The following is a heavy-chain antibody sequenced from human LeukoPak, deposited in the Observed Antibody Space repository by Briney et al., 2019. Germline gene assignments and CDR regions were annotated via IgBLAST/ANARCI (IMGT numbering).Heavy chain of an antibody. CDR3: ARDCTGGSCFSDY. Sequence: GGSLRLSCAASGFTFRDYVMSWVRQAPGKGLVWVSAITSSSGSIYYADSVKGRFTISRDNSKDTLYLQMNSLRAEDTAVYYCARDCTGGSCFSDYWGQGTLVTISS. V-gene: IGHV3-23*01. CDR1: GFTFRDYV. J-gene: IGHJ4*02. CDR2: ITSSSGSI. D-gene: IGHD2-15*01.